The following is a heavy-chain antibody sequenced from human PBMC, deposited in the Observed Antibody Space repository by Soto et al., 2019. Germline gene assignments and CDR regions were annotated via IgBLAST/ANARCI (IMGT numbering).Heavy chain of an antibody. V-gene: IGHV4-31*02. Sequence: LSLSCAVSSVSISSCGVYYVRWVREQPGERLEWIEYISYSGSTYYHPSLKSPVTISVDTSNNQFSLKLSSVTAADTAVYYCARAGHSSSTEGANWFDPWGQGTLVTVSS. J-gene: IGHJ5*02. CDR2: ISYSGST. D-gene: IGHD6-6*01. CDR3: ARAGHSSSTEGANWFDP. CDR1: SVSISSCGVYY.